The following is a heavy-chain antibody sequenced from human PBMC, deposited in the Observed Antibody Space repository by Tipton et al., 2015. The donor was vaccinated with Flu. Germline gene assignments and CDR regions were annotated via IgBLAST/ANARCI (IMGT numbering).Heavy chain of an antibody. CDR3: ARLVRDWYFDL. Sequence: TLSLTCTVSGGSISSYYWSWIRQPPGKGLEWIGYTYYSGSTNYNPSLKSRVTISVDTSKNQFSLKLSSVTAADTAVYYCARLVRDWYFDLWGRGTLVTVSS. CDR1: GGSISSYY. CDR2: TYYSGST. V-gene: IGHV4-59*08. J-gene: IGHJ2*01.